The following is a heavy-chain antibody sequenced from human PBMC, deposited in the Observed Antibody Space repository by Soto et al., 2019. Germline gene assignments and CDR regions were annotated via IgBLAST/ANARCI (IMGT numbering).Heavy chain of an antibody. V-gene: IGHV1-69*06. D-gene: IGHD3-10*01. CDR1: GGTFSSYA. CDR3: ARTYYYVSGSYRNFDY. Sequence: QVQLVQSGAEVKKPGSSVKVSCKASGGTFSSYAISWVRQAPGQGLEWMGGIIPIFGTANYAQKFQGRVTITADKSTSTAYMELSSLRSEDTAVYYCARTYYYVSGSYRNFDYWGQGTLVTVYS. J-gene: IGHJ4*02. CDR2: IIPIFGTA.